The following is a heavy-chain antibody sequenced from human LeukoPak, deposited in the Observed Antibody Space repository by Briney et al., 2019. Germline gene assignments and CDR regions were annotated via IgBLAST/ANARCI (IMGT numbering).Heavy chain of an antibody. Sequence: GGSLRLSCAASGFTFSSYAMSWVRQAPGKGLEWVSAISGSGGSTYYADSVKGRFTISRDNSKNTLYLQMNSLRAEDTAVYYCVKAANVLRFLEWFDYYYMDVWGKGTTVTVSS. CDR1: GFTFSSYA. J-gene: IGHJ6*03. D-gene: IGHD3-3*01. CDR2: ISGSGGST. CDR3: VKAANVLRFLEWFDYYYMDV. V-gene: IGHV3-23*01.